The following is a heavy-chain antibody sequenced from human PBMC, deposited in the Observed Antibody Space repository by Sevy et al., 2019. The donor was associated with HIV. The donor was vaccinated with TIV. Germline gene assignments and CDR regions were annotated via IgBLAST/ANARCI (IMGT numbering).Heavy chain of an antibody. CDR1: GYTFTGYY. J-gene: IGHJ2*01. CDR3: ATRSCSGGSCPFNWYFDL. CDR2: INPNSGGT. D-gene: IGHD2-15*01. V-gene: IGHV1-2*02. Sequence: ASVKVSCKASGYTFTGYYMHWVRQAPGQGLEWMGWINPNSGGTNYAQKFQGRVTMTRDRSISTAYMELSRLRSDDTAVYYCATRSCSGGSCPFNWYFDLWGRGTLVTVSS.